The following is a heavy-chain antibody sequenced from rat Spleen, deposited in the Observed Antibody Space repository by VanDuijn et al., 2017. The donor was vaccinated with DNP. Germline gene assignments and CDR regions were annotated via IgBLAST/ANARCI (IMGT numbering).Heavy chain of an antibody. CDR3: LKHLDA. CDR2: IPSRGGNT. CDR1: GFTFNNYW. V-gene: IGHV5-31*01. Sequence: EVQLVESGGDLVLPGRSLKLSCVASGFTFNNYWMAWIRQVPGKGLEWVASIPSRGGNTYYPDSVKGRFTISRDNAENTVYLQMNSLRSEDTATYYCLKHLDAWGQGTSVTVSS. J-gene: IGHJ4*01.